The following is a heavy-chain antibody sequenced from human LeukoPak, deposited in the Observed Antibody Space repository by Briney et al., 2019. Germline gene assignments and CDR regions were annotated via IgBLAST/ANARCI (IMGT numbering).Heavy chain of an antibody. Sequence: GGSLRLSCATSGFTFSTYWMTWVRQAPGKGLEWVANIKEDGSLKYYVDSVKGRFTISRDNAKNSLYLQMSSLRAEDTAVYYCARDVLGRSGEQLDYWGQGTLVTVSS. CDR2: IKEDGSLK. D-gene: IGHD3-3*01. J-gene: IGHJ4*02. V-gene: IGHV3-7*03. CDR1: GFTFSTYW. CDR3: ARDVLGRSGEQLDY.